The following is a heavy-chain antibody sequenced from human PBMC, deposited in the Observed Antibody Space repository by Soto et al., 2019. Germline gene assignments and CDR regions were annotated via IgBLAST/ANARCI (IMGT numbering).Heavy chain of an antibody. CDR1: GFTFSNYD. D-gene: IGHD3-22*01. J-gene: IGHJ4*02. CDR3: ARGPDYYDSSQGDY. V-gene: IGHV3-33*08. CDR2: IWYDGSNK. Sequence: GGSLRLSCAASGFTFSNYDMHWVRQAPGKGLEWVAVIWYDGSNKYYADSVMGRFTISRDNSKNTLYLQMNSLRAEDTAVYYCARGPDYYDSSQGDYWGQGTLVTVSS.